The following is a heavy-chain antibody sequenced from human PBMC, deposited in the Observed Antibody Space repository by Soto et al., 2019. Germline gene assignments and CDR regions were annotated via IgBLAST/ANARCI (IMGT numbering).Heavy chain of an antibody. Sequence: PSETLSLTCAVYGGSFSGHYWSWIRQPPGKGLEWIGEINHSGGTNYNPSLKSRVPISLDMSKNQFSLKLSSVTAADTAVSYCARGRPNTVVMLYTVMRQSYREYWGQGALVTVSS. D-gene: IGHD2-8*01. CDR3: ARGRPNTVVMLYTVMRQSYREY. J-gene: IGHJ4*02. CDR1: GGSFSGHY. V-gene: IGHV4-34*01. CDR2: INHSGGT.